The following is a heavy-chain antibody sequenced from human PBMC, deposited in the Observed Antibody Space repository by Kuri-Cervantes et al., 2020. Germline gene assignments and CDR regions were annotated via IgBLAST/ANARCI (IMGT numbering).Heavy chain of an antibody. CDR3: ARVAIRVATTKPRRYGMDV. V-gene: IGHV4-34*09. CDR1: GASFSSFY. Sequence: LRLSCGVYGASFSSFYWSWIRQPPGKGLEWIGEINHSGDTFYNPSLKSRVTISVDTSKNQFSLKLSSVTAADTAVYYCARVAIRVATTKPRRYGMDVWGQGTTVTVSS. D-gene: IGHD5-12*01. CDR2: INHSGDT. J-gene: IGHJ6*02.